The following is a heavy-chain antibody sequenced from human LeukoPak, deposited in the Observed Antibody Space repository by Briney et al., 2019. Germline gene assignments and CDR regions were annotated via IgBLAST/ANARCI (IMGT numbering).Heavy chain of an antibody. J-gene: IGHJ4*02. CDR2: IYYSGST. CDR3: AKDLAGATKFDY. V-gene: IGHV4-59*12. CDR1: GGSISSYY. Sequence: SETLSLTCTVSGGSISSYYWSWIRQPPGKGLERIGYIYYSGSTNYNPSLKSRVTISVDTSKNQFSLKLSSVTAADTAVYYCAKDLAGATKFDYWGQGTLVTVSS. D-gene: IGHD1-26*01.